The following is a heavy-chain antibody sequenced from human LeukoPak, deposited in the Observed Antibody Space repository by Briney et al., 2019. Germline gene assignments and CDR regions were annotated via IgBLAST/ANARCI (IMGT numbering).Heavy chain of an antibody. CDR2: IYTSGST. V-gene: IGHV4-59*10. CDR3: ARVTQGSSDY. J-gene: IGHJ4*02. CDR1: GGSFSGYY. Sequence: PSETLSLTCAVYGGSFSGYYWSWIRQPAGKGLEWIGRIYTSGSTNYNPSLKSRVTMSVDTSKNQFSLKLSSVTAADTAVYYCARVTQGSSDYWGQGTLVTVSS. D-gene: IGHD3-10*01.